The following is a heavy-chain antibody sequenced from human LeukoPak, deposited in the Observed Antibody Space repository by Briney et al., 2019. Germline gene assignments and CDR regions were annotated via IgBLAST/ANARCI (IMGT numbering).Heavy chain of an antibody. CDR3: ARAYYSSSWSDY. Sequence: PGGSLRLSCAASGFTFSSYWMHWVRQAPGKGLVWVSRINSDGSSTSYADSVEGRFTISRDNAKNTLYLQMNSLRAEDTAVYYCARAYYSSSWSDYWGQGTLVTVSS. CDR2: INSDGSST. J-gene: IGHJ4*02. CDR1: GFTFSSYW. D-gene: IGHD6-13*01. V-gene: IGHV3-74*01.